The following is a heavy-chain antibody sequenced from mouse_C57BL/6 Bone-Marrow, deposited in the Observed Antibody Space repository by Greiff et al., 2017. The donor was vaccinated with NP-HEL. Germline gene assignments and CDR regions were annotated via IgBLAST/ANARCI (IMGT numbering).Heavy chain of an antibody. Sequence: EVQLQQSGPVLVKPGASVKMSCKASGYTFTDYYMNWVKQSHGKSLEWIGVINPYNGGTSYNQKFKGKATLTVDKSSSTAYMELNSLTSEDSAVYYCARGGSSLAYWGQGTLVTVSA. D-gene: IGHD1-1*01. CDR1: GYTFTDYY. CDR2: INPYNGGT. J-gene: IGHJ3*01. V-gene: IGHV1-19*01. CDR3: ARGGSSLAY.